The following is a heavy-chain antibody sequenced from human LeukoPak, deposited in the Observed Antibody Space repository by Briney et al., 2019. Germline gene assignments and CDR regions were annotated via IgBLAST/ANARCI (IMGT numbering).Heavy chain of an antibody. V-gene: IGHV4-34*01. Sequence: SETLSLTCAVYDGSFSGYYWSWIRQPPGKGLEWIGEINHSGNTDYNPSLKSRVTISLDTSKNQFSLKLSSVTAADTAVYYCARRFERLRSHMDVWGKGTTVTVSS. D-gene: IGHD6-25*01. J-gene: IGHJ6*03. CDR1: DGSFSGYY. CDR2: INHSGNT. CDR3: ARRFERLRSHMDV.